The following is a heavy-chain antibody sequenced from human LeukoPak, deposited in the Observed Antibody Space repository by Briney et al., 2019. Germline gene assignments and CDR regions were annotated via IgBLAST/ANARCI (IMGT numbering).Heavy chain of an antibody. D-gene: IGHD1-26*01. CDR2: ISSGST. CDR3: ARALVGALDY. CDR1: GGSNSSYY. Sequence: SETLSLTCTVSGGSNSSYYWTWILQPAEKGLEWIGRISSGSTNYNPSLKSRLTMSLDTSKNQFSLKLSSVTAADTAVYYCARALVGALDYWGQGTLVTVSS. J-gene: IGHJ4*02. V-gene: IGHV4-4*07.